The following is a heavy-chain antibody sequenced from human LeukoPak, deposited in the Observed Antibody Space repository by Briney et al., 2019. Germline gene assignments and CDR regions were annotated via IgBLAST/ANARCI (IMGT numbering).Heavy chain of an antibody. CDR3: AREGGNGDYFYYMDV. CDR2: INWSSDYI. CDR1: GFTFRRYS. J-gene: IGHJ6*03. V-gene: IGHV3-21*01. Sequence: GGSLRLSCAASGFTFRRYSMSWVRQAPGKGLEWVSTINWSSDYIYYADSVEGRFTISRDNAKNSMCLEMNSLRAEDMAVYFCAREGGNGDYFYYMDVWGKGTTVTVSS. D-gene: IGHD4-23*01.